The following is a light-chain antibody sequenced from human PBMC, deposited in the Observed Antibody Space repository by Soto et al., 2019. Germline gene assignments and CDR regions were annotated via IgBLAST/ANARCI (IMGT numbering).Light chain of an antibody. J-gene: IGKJ5*01. CDR3: QQYNNWPPIT. CDR2: GAS. Sequence: EIVMTQSPATLSVSPGERSTLSCISSQSVRSKLAWYQQKPGQAPRPLIYGASTRATDIPARFSGSGSGTEFTLTISSLQSEDFAVYYCQQYNNWPPITFGQGTRLEIK. V-gene: IGKV3-15*01. CDR1: QSVRSK.